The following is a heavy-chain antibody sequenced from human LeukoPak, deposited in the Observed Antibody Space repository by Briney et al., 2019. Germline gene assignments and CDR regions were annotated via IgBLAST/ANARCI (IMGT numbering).Heavy chain of an antibody. D-gene: IGHD3-16*02. CDR3: ARIFPGVNDYAWGSYPLSPVDI. V-gene: IGHV4-59*01. J-gene: IGHJ3*02. CDR2: IYYSGST. Sequence: SETLSLTCTVSGGSISSYYWSWIRQPPGKGLEWIGYIYYSGSTNYNPSLKSRVTISVDTSKNQFSLKLSSVTTADTAVYYCARIFPGVNDYAWGSYPLSPVDIWGQGTMVTVSS. CDR1: GGSISSYY.